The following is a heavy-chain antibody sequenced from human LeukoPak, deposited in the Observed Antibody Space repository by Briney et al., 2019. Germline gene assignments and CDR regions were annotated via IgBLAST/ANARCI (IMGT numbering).Heavy chain of an antibody. J-gene: IGHJ4*02. CDR1: GFTLSNSW. D-gene: IGHD6-25*01. V-gene: IGHV3-7*02. CDR2: IKPDGSEA. Sequence: GGSLCISRVVSGFTLSNSWMSWARQAPGKGLEWVANIKPDGSEAYYVDSVRGRFTISRDNAKKSLSLQMSSLRGEDTAVYYCTTSGGAFWGQGIHVTVSS. CDR3: TTSGGAF.